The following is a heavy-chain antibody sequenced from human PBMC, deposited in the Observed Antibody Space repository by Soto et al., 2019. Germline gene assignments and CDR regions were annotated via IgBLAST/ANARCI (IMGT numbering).Heavy chain of an antibody. J-gene: IGHJ5*02. V-gene: IGHV4-31*03. Sequence: ASENLSLTCTVSGGSISSGGYYLSWIRQHPGKGLEWIGYIYYSGSTYYNPSLKSRVTISVDTSKNQFSLKLSSVTAADTAVYYCARVQKSRNDYSRLRPNWFDPWGQGTLVTVSS. CDR2: IYYSGST. D-gene: IGHD4-4*01. CDR3: ARVQKSRNDYSRLRPNWFDP. CDR1: GGSISSGGYY.